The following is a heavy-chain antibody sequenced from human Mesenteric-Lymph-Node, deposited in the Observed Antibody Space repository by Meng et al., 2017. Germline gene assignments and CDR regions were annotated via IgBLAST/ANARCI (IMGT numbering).Heavy chain of an antibody. D-gene: IGHD3-10*01. V-gene: IGHV4-30-2*01. Sequence: QVQWEEAGSGLVRPSQTLSLTCACSGDSITSGDYSWTWIRQPPGKGLEWIGYIYHGVNIYYTPSLRSRVTISVDKSRNQFSLKLTSVSAADTAVYYCVRDTRRGGGWFDPWGQGTLVTVSS. CDR3: VRDTRRGGGWFDP. J-gene: IGHJ5*02. CDR2: IYHGVNI. CDR1: GDSITSGDYS.